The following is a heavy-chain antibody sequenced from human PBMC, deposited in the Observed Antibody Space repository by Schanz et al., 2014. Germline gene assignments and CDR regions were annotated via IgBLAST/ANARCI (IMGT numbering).Heavy chain of an antibody. CDR3: AKRCSSTSCSHGAFDI. CDR2: ISYDGGHK. D-gene: IGHD2-2*01. Sequence: QVQLGESGGGVVQPGGALRLSCAASGFTFSSYAMHWVRQAPGRGLQWVALISYDGGHKYYADSVKGRFTISRDNSKNTLYLQMNSLRDEDTAMYYCAKRCSSTSCSHGAFDIWGQGTMVTVSS. V-gene: IGHV3-30*04. CDR1: GFTFSSYA. J-gene: IGHJ3*02.